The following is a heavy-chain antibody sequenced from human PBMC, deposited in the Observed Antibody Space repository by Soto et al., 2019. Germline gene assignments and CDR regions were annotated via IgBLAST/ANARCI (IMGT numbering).Heavy chain of an antibody. Sequence: QVQLVQSGGEVMKPGSSLNVSCKASGGTFSSYAISWVRQAPGQGLEWMGGIIPIFGTANYAQKFQGRVTITADESTSKASMELSSLRFEDTAVYYCARASYYYDSSGYYPYWGQGTLVTVS. V-gene: IGHV1-69*01. CDR3: ARASYYYDSSGYYPY. D-gene: IGHD3-22*01. CDR2: IIPIFGTA. CDR1: GGTFSSYA. J-gene: IGHJ1*01.